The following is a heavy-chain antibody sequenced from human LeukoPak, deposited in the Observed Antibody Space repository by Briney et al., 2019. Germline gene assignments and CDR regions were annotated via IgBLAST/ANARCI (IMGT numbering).Heavy chain of an antibody. J-gene: IGHJ4*02. V-gene: IGHV1-18*01. CDR3: ARLWRDSAY. CDR1: GYPFTTYG. Sequence: ASVKVSCKASGYPFTTYGITWVRQAAGQGLEWMGLISPYTGDTNYAQKFQGRLSMATDTSTSTAYMELRSLRSDDTATYFCARLWRDSAYWGQGTLVIVSS. D-gene: IGHD3-16*01. CDR2: ISPYTGDT.